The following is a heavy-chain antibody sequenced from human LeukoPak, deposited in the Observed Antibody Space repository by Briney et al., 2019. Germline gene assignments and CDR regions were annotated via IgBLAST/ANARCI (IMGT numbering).Heavy chain of an antibody. CDR3: ARDLGSGPSNWFDP. D-gene: IGHD6-19*01. J-gene: IGHJ5*02. Sequence: SVKVSCKASGGTFSSYAISWVRQAPGQGLEWMGGIIPIFGTANYAQKFQGRVTITADESTSTAYMELSSLRSEDTAVYYCARDLGSGPSNWFDPWGQGTLVTVSS. V-gene: IGHV1-69*13. CDR1: GGTFSSYA. CDR2: IIPIFGTA.